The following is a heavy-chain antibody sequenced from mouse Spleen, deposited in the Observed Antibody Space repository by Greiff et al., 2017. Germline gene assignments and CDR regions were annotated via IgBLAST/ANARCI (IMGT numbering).Heavy chain of an antibody. CDR1: GYTFTSYW. Sequence: QVQLKQPGAELVKPGASVKLSCKASGYTFTSYWMHWVKQRPGQGLEWIGMIHPNSGSTNYNEKFKSKATLTVDKSSSTAYMQLSSLTSEDSAVYYCARSEYYGSSYVLDYWGQGTTLTVSS. CDR2: IHPNSGST. J-gene: IGHJ2*01. D-gene: IGHD1-1*01. V-gene: IGHV1-64*01. CDR3: ARSEYYGSSYVLDY.